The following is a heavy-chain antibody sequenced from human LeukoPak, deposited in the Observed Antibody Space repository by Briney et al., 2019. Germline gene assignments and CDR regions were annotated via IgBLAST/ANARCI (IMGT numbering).Heavy chain of an antibody. V-gene: IGHV3-7*04. CDR1: GFTISHYW. CDR2: INQDGSVE. Sequence: GGSLRLSCAASGFTISHYWMSWVRQAPGEGLEWVANINQDGSVEHYVDSVKGRFTISRDNAKNSLYLQMNSLRDEDTAVYYCAKGSGTGDYFDYWGQGTLVTVSS. CDR3: AKGSGTGDYFDY. J-gene: IGHJ4*02. D-gene: IGHD1-26*01.